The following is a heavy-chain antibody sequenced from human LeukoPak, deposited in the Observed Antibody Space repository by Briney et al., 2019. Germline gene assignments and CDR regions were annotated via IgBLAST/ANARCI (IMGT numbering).Heavy chain of an antibody. Sequence: GGSLRLSCAASGFTFSSYAMSWVRQAPGKGLEWVSAISGSGGSTYYADSVNGRFTISRDNSKNTLYLQMSSLRAEDTAVYYCAKEQQWLVRGIDYWGQGTLVTVSS. CDR1: GFTFSSYA. D-gene: IGHD6-19*01. V-gene: IGHV3-23*01. CDR2: ISGSGGST. CDR3: AKEQQWLVRGIDY. J-gene: IGHJ4*02.